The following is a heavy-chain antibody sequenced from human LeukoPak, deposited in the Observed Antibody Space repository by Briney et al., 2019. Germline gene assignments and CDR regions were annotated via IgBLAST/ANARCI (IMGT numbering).Heavy chain of an antibody. J-gene: IGHJ3*02. Sequence: PSETLFLTCTVSGGSISSGDYYWSWIRQPPGKGLEWIGYIYYSGSTYYNPSLKSRVTISVDTSKNQFSLKLSSVTAADTAVYYCARVVEGVYSSSWFPGPGAFDIWGQGTMVTVSS. CDR3: ARVVEGVYSSSWFPGPGAFDI. CDR2: IYYSGST. CDR1: GGSISSGDYY. D-gene: IGHD6-13*01. V-gene: IGHV4-30-4*01.